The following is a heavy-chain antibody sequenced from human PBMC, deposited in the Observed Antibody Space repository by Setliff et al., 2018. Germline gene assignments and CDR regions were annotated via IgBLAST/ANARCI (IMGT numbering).Heavy chain of an antibody. V-gene: IGHV1-24*01. CDR2: FDLEDGET. CDR3: ARVLFHCSSTSCYLDAFDI. Sequence: ASVKVSCKVSGYTLTELSMHWVRQAPGKGLEWMGGFDLEDGETIYAQKFQGRVTMTEDTSTSTAYMELRSLRSDDTAVYYCARVLFHCSSTSCYLDAFDIWGQGTMVTVSS. D-gene: IGHD2-2*01. CDR1: GYTLTELS. J-gene: IGHJ3*02.